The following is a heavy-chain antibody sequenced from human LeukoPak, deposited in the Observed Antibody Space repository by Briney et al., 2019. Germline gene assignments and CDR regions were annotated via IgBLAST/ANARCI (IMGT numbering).Heavy chain of an antibody. V-gene: IGHV3-74*01. Sequence: PGGSLRLSCAASGFTVSSNYMSWVRQAPGKGLVWVSRIKSDGSSTNYADAVKGRFTISRDNAKNTLYLQMNSLRAEDTAVYYCASTMVRGVPWGQGTLVTVSS. CDR1: GFTVSSNY. CDR2: IKSDGSST. CDR3: ASTMVRGVP. J-gene: IGHJ5*02. D-gene: IGHD3-10*01.